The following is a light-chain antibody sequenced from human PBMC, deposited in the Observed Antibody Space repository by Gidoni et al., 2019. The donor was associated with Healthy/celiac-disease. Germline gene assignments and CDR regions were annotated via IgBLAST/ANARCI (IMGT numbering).Light chain of an antibody. CDR3: HSCASSSAHWV. Sequence: PPSMTGTGGDVLGGNCFSWYQQHPGQAPLLVVYDVSYRPSGISDRFSGSNSGNTASLTISRLQAGDEADYYCHSCASSSAHWVFGAGTKLTVL. CDR1: GGDVLGGNC. V-gene: IGLV2-14*04. CDR2: DVS. J-gene: IGLJ3*02.